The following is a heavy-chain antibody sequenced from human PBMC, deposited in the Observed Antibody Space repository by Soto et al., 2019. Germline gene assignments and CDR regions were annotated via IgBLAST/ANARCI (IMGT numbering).Heavy chain of an antibody. V-gene: IGHV4-34*02. Sequence: VQLQQWGAGLLKPSETLSLTCAVYGASLSGYDWSWVRQPPGKGLEWIGEINQSGSTNYDPSLKSRVTISKDTSKNQFSLRLNSVTAADTAIYYCARDPLANAFDVWGRGTMVTVSS. CDR2: INQSGST. CDR3: ARDPLANAFDV. CDR1: GASLSGYD. J-gene: IGHJ3*01.